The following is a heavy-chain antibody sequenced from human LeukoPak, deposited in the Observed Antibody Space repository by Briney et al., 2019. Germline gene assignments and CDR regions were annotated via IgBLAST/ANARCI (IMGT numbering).Heavy chain of an antibody. CDR1: GFVFSSYG. V-gene: IGHV3-30*02. D-gene: IGHD3-10*01. J-gene: IGHJ4*02. Sequence: WGSLSLSCAASGFVFSSYGRHWVRQAPGKGLEGVAFMRYDGSDKYYGDSVKGRFTISRDNSKNKLDLQMNSLRGEDTGVYYCAKSGIERELLEYWGQRTLVTVSS. CDR2: MRYDGSDK. CDR3: AKSGIERELLEY.